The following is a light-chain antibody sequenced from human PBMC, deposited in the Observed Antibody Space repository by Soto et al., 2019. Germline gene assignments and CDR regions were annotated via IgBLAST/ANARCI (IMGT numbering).Light chain of an antibody. CDR2: GAS. J-gene: IGKJ1*01. CDR3: QQYGNSAWS. CDR1: QSVSNNY. Sequence: EIVLTQSPGTLSLSPGERATLSCRASQSVSNNYLAWYQQKPGQAPRLLIYGASSRATGNPDRFSGSGSGTDFTLTISRLEPEDFAVYYCQQYGNSAWSFGQGTKVEIK. V-gene: IGKV3-20*01.